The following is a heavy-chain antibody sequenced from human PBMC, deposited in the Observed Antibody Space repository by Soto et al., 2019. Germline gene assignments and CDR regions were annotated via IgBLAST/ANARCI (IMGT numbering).Heavy chain of an antibody. J-gene: IGHJ6*02. D-gene: IGHD3-3*01. CDR1: GYTLTSYG. CDR2: ISAYNGNT. Sequence: ASVKVSCKASGYTLTSYGISWVRQAPGQGLEWMGWISAYNGNTNYAQKLKGRVTMTTDTSTSTAYMELRSLRSDDTAVYYCARDPYYDFWSGYYTSYYYYGMDVWGQGTTVTVSS. V-gene: IGHV1-18*04. CDR3: ARDPYYDFWSGYYTSYYYYGMDV.